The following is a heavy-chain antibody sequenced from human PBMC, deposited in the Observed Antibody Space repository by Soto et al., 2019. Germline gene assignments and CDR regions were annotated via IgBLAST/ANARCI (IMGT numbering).Heavy chain of an antibody. CDR1: GFTFSSYE. J-gene: IGHJ6*02. V-gene: IGHV3-48*03. Sequence: GGSLRLSXAASGFTFSSYEMNWVRQAPGKGLEWVSYISSSGSTIYYADSVKGRFTISRDNAKNSLYLQMNSLRAEDTAVYYCARDSPVVTGTRTSYYYYYYGMDVWGQGTTVTVSS. CDR3: ARDSPVVTGTRTSYYYYYYGMDV. D-gene: IGHD1-20*01. CDR2: ISSSGSTI.